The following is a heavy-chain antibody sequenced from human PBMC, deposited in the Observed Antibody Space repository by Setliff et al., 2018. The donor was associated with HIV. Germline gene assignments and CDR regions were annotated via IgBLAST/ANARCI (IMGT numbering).Heavy chain of an antibody. J-gene: IGHJ4*02. CDR1: GFTFSSYA. D-gene: IGHD1-26*01. CDR3: ARDSPPMELGYADY. V-gene: IGHV3-30*04. CDR2: ISYDGSNK. Sequence: RLSCAASGFTFSSYAMHWVRQAPGKGLEWVAVISYDGSNKYYADSVKGRFTISRDNSKNTLYLQINSLRTEDTAVYYCARDSPPMELGYADYWGQGTLVTVSS.